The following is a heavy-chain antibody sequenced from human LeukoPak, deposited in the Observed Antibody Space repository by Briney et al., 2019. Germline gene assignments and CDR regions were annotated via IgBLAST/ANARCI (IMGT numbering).Heavy chain of an antibody. CDR3: ARRLGPGSSGWKNFDY. V-gene: IGHV5-51*01. Sequence: GESLKISCKGSGYSFTNYWIGWVRQMPGKGLEWMGIIYPGDSDSRYSPSFQGQVTISADKSISTAYLQWSSLRASDTAMYYCARRLGPGSSGWKNFDYWGQGTLVTVSS. D-gene: IGHD6-19*01. J-gene: IGHJ4*02. CDR1: GYSFTNYW. CDR2: IYPGDSDS.